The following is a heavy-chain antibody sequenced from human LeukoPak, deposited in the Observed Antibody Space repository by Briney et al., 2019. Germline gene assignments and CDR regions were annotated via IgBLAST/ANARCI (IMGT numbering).Heavy chain of an antibody. Sequence: PSETLSLTCTVSGGSISSNSYYWGWIPQAQGQGLEWTWSSNYSGTTYYNPSIKRRVTISVDTCKNQFSRKLSSGTGADTAVYYCARRLGRKFGERFYYYHYMDVGGRGTTVTISS. CDR1: GGSISSNSYY. CDR3: ARRLGRKFGERFYYYHYMDV. CDR2: SNYSGTT. D-gene: IGHD3-10*01. V-gene: IGHV4-39*07. J-gene: IGHJ6*03.